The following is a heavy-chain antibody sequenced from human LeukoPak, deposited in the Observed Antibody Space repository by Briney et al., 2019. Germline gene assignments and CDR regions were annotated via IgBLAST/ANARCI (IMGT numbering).Heavy chain of an antibody. D-gene: IGHD3-10*01. CDR2: INPNSGGT. Sequence: ASVKVSCKASGYTFTGYYMHWVRQAPGQGLEWMGWINPNSGGTNYAQKFQGRVTMTRDTSISTAYMELSRLRSDDTAVYYCARVRDNYYGMDVWGQGTTVTVSS. CDR1: GYTFTGYY. CDR3: ARVRDNYYGMDV. J-gene: IGHJ6*02. V-gene: IGHV1-2*02.